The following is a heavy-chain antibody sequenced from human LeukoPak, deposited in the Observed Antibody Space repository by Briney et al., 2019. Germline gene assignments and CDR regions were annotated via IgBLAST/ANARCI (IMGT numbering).Heavy chain of an antibody. V-gene: IGHV3-9*01. J-gene: IGHJ6*02. CDR2: ISWNSGSI. CDR1: GFTFDDYA. CDR3: AKGYYGGNSSGFRNGMDV. Sequence: QTGGSLRLSCAASGFTFDDYAMHWVRQAPGKGLEWVSGISWNSGSIGYADSVKGRFTISRDNAKNSLYLQMNSLRAEDTALYYCAKGYYGGNSSGFRNGMDVWGQGTTVTVSS. D-gene: IGHD4-23*01.